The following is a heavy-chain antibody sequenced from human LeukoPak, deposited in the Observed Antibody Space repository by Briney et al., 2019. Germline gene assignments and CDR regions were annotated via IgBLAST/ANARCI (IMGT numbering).Heavy chain of an antibody. J-gene: IGHJ5*02. CDR1: GYSISSGYY. Sequence: SETLSLTCTVSGYSISSGYYWGWIRQPPGKGLEWIGSIYHSGSTYYNPSLKSRVTISVDTSKNQFSLKLSSVTAADTAVYYCARGRFGAVTPGLNWFDPWGQGTLVTVSS. CDR2: IYHSGST. V-gene: IGHV4-38-2*02. D-gene: IGHD3-10*01. CDR3: ARGRFGAVTPGLNWFDP.